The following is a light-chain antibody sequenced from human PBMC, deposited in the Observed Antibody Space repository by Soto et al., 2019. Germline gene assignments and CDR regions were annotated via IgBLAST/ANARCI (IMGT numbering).Light chain of an antibody. CDR2: GPS. Sequence: EIVLTQSPGTLSLSPGERATLSCRASQSLSSTYLAWYQQKPGQAPRVLIYGPSSRATGIPDRFSGSGSGTDFTLTITRLEPEDFAIYYCQQYGSSPLTFGGGARVEIK. CDR1: QSLSSTY. CDR3: QQYGSSPLT. V-gene: IGKV3-20*01. J-gene: IGKJ4*01.